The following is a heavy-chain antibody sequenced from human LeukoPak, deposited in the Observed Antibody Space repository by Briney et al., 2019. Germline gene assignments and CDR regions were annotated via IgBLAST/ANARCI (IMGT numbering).Heavy chain of an antibody. D-gene: IGHD2-2*01. J-gene: IGHJ4*02. CDR2: ISGSGDNT. CDR1: GFTFSGYV. Sequence: GGSLRLSCAASGFTFSGYVMNWVRQVPGKGLEWVSVISGSGDNTYYADSVKGRFTISRDNSKNTLYLQMNSLRAEDTAVYYCAKSVLVPASIIDYWGQGTLVTVSS. V-gene: IGHV3-23*01. CDR3: AKSVLVPASIIDY.